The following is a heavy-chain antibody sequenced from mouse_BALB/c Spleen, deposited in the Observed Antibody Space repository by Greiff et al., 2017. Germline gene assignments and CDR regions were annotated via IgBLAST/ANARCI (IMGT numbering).Heavy chain of an antibody. CDR3: ARNWARLDY. Sequence: EVMLVESGAELVKPGASVKLSCTASGFNIKDTYMHWVKQRPEQGLEWIGRIDPANGNTKYDPKFQGKATITADTSSNTAYLQLSSLTSEDTAVYYCARNWARLDYWGQGTTLTVSS. CDR1: GFNIKDTY. V-gene: IGHV14-3*02. CDR2: IDPANGNT. J-gene: IGHJ2*01. D-gene: IGHD4-1*01.